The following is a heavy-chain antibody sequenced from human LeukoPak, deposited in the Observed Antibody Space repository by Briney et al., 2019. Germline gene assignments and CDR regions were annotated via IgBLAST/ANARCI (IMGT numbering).Heavy chain of an antibody. D-gene: IGHD6-13*01. V-gene: IGHV5-51*01. J-gene: IGHJ4*02. CDR1: GYSFTSLW. CDR2: TYPGDSQI. Sequence: GESLKISCKGSGYSFTSLWIGWVRQTPEEGLEWMGITYPGDSQIKYSSSFQGQVTISVDKSISTAYLQWSSLKASDTAIYYCARHVASSTWSTFDYWGQGTPVTVSS. CDR3: ARHVASSTWSTFDY.